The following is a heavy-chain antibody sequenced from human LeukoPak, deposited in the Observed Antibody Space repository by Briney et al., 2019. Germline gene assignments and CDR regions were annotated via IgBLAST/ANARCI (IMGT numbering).Heavy chain of an antibody. CDR2: ISGSGGST. D-gene: IGHD5-18*01. V-gene: IGHV3-23*01. J-gene: IGHJ4*02. CDR3: ARRRYSYGVFDY. Sequence: GGSLRLSCAASGFTFSSYGMHWVRQAPGKGLEWVSAISGSGGSTYYADSVKGRFTISRDNSKNTLYLQMNSLRAEDTAVYYCARRRYSYGVFDYWGQGTLVTVSS. CDR1: GFTFSSYG.